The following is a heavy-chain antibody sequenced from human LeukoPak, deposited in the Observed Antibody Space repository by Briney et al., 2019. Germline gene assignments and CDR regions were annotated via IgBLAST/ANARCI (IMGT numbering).Heavy chain of an antibody. CDR1: GYTFTGYY. V-gene: IGHV1-2*02. CDR2: INPNSGGT. J-gene: IGHJ3*02. CDR3: ARESSHYYEGAFDI. Sequence: GASVKVSCKASGYTFTGYYMHWVRQAPGQGLEWMGWINPNSGGTNYAQKFQGRVTMTRDTSISTAYMELSRLRSDDTAVYYCARESSHYYEGAFDIWGQGTMVTVSS. D-gene: IGHD3-22*01.